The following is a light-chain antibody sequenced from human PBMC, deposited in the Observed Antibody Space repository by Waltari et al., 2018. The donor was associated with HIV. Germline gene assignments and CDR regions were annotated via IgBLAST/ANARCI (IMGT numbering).Light chain of an antibody. V-gene: IGKV1-5*01. CDR2: QAS. CDR1: HPFSDL. J-gene: IGKJ2*01. CDR3: QQYESFPYS. Sequence: DIQMTQSPSTLSASVGASLTITCPARHPFSDLFAWYQKKPGKAPKLLVFQASRLQSGVPQRFSGTESGTEFTLTINSLQPDDSATYYCQQYESFPYSFGQGTRLEVK.